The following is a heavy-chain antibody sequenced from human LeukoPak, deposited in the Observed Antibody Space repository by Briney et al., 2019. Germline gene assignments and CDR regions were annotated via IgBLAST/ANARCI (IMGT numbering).Heavy chain of an antibody. CDR1: GFTFSNYW. CDR2: IKQDGSEK. V-gene: IGHV3-7*05. CDR3: ASTQTFDY. J-gene: IGHJ4*02. Sequence: PGGSLRLSCAASGFTFSNYWMSWVRQAPGKGLEWVANIKQDGSEKYYADSVEGRFTISRDNAKSSLYLQLNSLRVEDTAVYHCASTQTFDYWGQGTLVTVPS.